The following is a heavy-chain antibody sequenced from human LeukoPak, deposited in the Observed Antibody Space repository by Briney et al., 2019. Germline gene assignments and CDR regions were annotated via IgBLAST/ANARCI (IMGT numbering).Heavy chain of an antibody. CDR1: GGSINISY. CDR2: IYYRGST. D-gene: IGHD1-26*01. J-gene: IGHJ4*02. Sequence: SETLSLTCTVSGGSINISYWSWIRQPPGKGLEWIGYIYYRGSTNYNPSLKSRVTISVDTSKNQYSLKLSSVTAADTAVYYCARHKSSGTYPLDYWGQGTLVTVSS. V-gene: IGHV4-59*08. CDR3: ARHKSSGTYPLDY.